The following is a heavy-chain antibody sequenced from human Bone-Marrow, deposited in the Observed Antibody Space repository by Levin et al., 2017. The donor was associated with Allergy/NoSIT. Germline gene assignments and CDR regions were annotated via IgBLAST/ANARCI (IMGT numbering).Heavy chain of an antibody. D-gene: IGHD1-1*01. Sequence: GGSLRLSCAASGFTFSNYNMNWVRQAPGKGLEWVSSISFSSTYIYYADSMKGRFTISRDNAKNSLYLEINSLRAEDTAVYYCARDLRFDVNDVRDDAFDVWGQGTMVTVSA. CDR1: GFTFSNYN. V-gene: IGHV3-21*01. CDR2: ISFSSTYI. J-gene: IGHJ3*01. CDR3: ARDLRFDVNDVRDDAFDV.